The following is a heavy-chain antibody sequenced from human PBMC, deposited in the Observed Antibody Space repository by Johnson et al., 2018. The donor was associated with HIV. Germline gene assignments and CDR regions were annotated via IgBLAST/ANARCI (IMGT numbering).Heavy chain of an antibody. CDR2: ISGSGTST. J-gene: IGHJ3*02. CDR3: ARESNGDYVAFDI. D-gene: IGHD4-17*01. Sequence: VQLVESGGGLVQPGGSLRLSCAASGFTFSSYAMSWVRQAPGKGLEWVSGISGSGTSTYYADSVKGRFTIFRDNSRNTLYLQMNSLRVDDTAVYYCARESNGDYVAFDIWGQGTMVTVSS. CDR1: GFTFSSYA. V-gene: IGHV3-23*04.